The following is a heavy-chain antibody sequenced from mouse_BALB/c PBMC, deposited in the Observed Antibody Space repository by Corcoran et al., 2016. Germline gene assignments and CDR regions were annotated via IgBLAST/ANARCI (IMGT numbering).Heavy chain of an antibody. CDR3: ARRLGVFFDY. CDR2: ILPGSDTT. D-gene: IGHD4-1*01. J-gene: IGHJ2*01. V-gene: IGHV1-9*01. Sequence: QVQLQQSGAELMKPGASVKMSCTATGYTFSSNWIEWVKQRPGHGLEWIGEILPGSDTTYYNEKFKGKATITADTSSNTAYMQLGSLTSEDSAVYYCARRLGVFFDYWGQGPTLTVSS. CDR1: GYTFSSNW.